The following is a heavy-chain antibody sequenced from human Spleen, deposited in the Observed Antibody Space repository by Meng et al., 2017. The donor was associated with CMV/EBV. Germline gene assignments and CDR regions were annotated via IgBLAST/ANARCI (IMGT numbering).Heavy chain of an antibody. D-gene: IGHD3-10*01. J-gene: IGHJ4*02. V-gene: IGHV4-39*07. CDR3: ATMTFISQRFDY. CDR1: CDSNSSSTYY. Sequence: VSCDSNSSSTYYWGWIRQPPGKGLEWVGSIYYRGSTYYNPSLKSRVTISVDTSKNQFSLKLSSVTAADTAVYYCATMTFISQRFDYWGQGTLVTVSS. CDR2: IYYRGST.